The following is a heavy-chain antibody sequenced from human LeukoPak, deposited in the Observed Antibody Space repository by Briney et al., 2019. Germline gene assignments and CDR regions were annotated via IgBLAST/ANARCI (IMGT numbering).Heavy chain of an antibody. Sequence: GESLKISCKGSGYSFTSYWSGWVRQMPGKGLGWMGIIYPGGSDTRYSPSFQGQVTISADKSISTAYLQWSSLKASDTAMYYCARPYCSGGSCYGRDWFDPWGQGTLVTVSP. V-gene: IGHV5-51*01. D-gene: IGHD2-15*01. CDR2: IYPGGSDT. CDR1: GYSFTSYW. J-gene: IGHJ5*02. CDR3: ARPYCSGGSCYGRDWFDP.